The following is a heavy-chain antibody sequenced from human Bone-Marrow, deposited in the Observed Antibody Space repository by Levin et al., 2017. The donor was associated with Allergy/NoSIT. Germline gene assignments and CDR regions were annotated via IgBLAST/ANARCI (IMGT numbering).Heavy chain of an antibody. CDR1: GYRFTDYD. J-gene: IGHJ4*02. CDR2: INPRNGDR. D-gene: IGHD2-15*01. Sequence: ASVKVSCETSGYRFTDYDVQWVRQAPGRGPEWMGWINPRNGDRRYAQRFQGRVSLSTDTSISTVYLELSSLTSDDAAMYYCARGIVMIGSLGSGIPGFWGQGTLVIVSS. V-gene: IGHV1-2*02. CDR3: ARGIVMIGSLGSGIPGF.